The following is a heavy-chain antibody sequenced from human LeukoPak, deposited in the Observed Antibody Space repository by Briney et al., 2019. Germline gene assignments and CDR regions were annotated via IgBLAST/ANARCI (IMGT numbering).Heavy chain of an antibody. Sequence: SETLSLTCTVSGYSISSGYYWSWIRQPAGKGLEWIGRIYTSGNTNYNPSLKSRVTMSVDTSKNQFSLKLSSVTAADTAVYYCARRSAGPRGDYYYYYMDVWGKGTTVTISS. J-gene: IGHJ6*03. CDR1: GYSISSGYY. CDR2: IYTSGNT. V-gene: IGHV4-4*07. D-gene: IGHD3-10*01. CDR3: ARRSAGPRGDYYYYYMDV.